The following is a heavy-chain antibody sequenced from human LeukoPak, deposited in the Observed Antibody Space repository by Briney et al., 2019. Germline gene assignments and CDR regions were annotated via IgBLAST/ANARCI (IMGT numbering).Heavy chain of an antibody. CDR2: IYYSGST. Sequence: SETLSLTCTVSGGSISSYYWSWIRQPPGKGLEWIGYIYYSGSTNYNPSLKSRVTIPVDTSKNQFSLKLSSVTAADTAVYYCARATYYYDSSGYQVGAFDIWGQGTMVTVSS. CDR3: ARATYYYDSSGYQVGAFDI. J-gene: IGHJ3*02. V-gene: IGHV4-59*01. D-gene: IGHD3-22*01. CDR1: GGSISSYY.